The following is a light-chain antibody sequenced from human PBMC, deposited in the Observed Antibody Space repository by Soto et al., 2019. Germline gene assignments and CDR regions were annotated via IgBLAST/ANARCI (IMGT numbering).Light chain of an antibody. V-gene: IGKV3-15*01. CDR2: GAS. J-gene: IGKJ1*01. CDR1: QSVCRH. Sequence: EIVMTPSPAPLSGSPGARATRSCRASQSVCRHLAWYQQKPGQAPRLLIYGASTRATGIPARFSGSGSGTEFTLTISSLQSEEFAVYYCQQYNNWPRTFGQGTKVHIK. CDR3: QQYNNWPRT.